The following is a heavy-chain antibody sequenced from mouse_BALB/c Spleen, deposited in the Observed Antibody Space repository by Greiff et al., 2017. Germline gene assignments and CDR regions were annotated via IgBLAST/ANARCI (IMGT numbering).Heavy chain of an antibody. J-gene: IGHJ3*01. CDR1: GFSLTSYG. D-gene: IGHD1-1*01. CDR3: ARDNYCSSYAWFAY. Sequence: QVQLKESGPGLVAPSQSLSITCTVSGFSLTSYGVHWVRQPPGKGLEWLGVIWAGGSTNYNSALMSRLSISKDNSKSQVFLKMNSLQTDDTAMYYCARDNYCSSYAWFAYWGQGTLVTVSA. V-gene: IGHV2-9*02. CDR2: IWAGGST.